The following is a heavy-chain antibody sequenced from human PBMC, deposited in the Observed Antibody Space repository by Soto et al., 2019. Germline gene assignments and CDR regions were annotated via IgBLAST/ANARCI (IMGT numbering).Heavy chain of an antibody. CDR1: GCSLSTSGLG. D-gene: IGHD2-15*01. CDR3: AYLPCSGGSCYWFSFSGMDV. V-gene: IGHV2-5*02. Sequence: QITLKESGPTLVKPTQTLTLTCTFSGCSLSTSGLGVAWLRQPPAKALEWLALIYWDDDKRYRPSLESRLTITKDTSKNQVVLTMTNMDSVDTATYYCAYLPCSGGSCYWFSFSGMDVWGQGTTVTVSS. J-gene: IGHJ6*02. CDR2: IYWDDDK.